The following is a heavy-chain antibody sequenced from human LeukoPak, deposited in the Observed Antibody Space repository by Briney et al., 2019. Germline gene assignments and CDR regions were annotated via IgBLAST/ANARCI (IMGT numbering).Heavy chain of an antibody. CDR3: ARGGRSSSSLNFDY. Sequence: PSETLSLTSTVSGGPISSSTYYWGWIRQPPGKGLEWIGSIFYSAYTYYNPSLKSQVSISVDTSKNQFSLKLSSVTAADTAVYYCARGGRSSSSLNFDYWGQGTLVTVSS. J-gene: IGHJ4*02. D-gene: IGHD6-6*01. V-gene: IGHV4-39*07. CDR2: IFYSAYT. CDR1: GGPISSSTYY.